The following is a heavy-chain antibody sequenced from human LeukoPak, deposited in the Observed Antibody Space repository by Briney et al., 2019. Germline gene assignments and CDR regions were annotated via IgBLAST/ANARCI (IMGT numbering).Heavy chain of an antibody. V-gene: IGHV4-59*01. Sequence: SETLSLICTVSGGSISSYYWSWIRQPPGKGLEWIGYIYYSGSTNYNPSLKSRVTISVDTSKNQFSLKLSSVTAADTAVYYCARIPRSGYCSSTSCRYYYYYMDVWGKGTTVTISS. J-gene: IGHJ6*03. CDR2: IYYSGST. CDR1: GGSISSYY. D-gene: IGHD2-2*01. CDR3: ARIPRSGYCSSTSCRYYYYYMDV.